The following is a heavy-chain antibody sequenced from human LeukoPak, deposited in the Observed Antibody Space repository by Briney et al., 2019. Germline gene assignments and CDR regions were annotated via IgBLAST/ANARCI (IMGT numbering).Heavy chain of an antibody. CDR3: ATEYDFLTGFFVQ. CDR1: GGTFSSYS. V-gene: IGHV1-69*04. CDR2: IIPVLGIP. J-gene: IGHJ4*02. D-gene: IGHD3-9*01. Sequence: SVKVSCKASGGTFSSYSFAWVRQAPGQGLEWVGRIIPVLGIPNYAKTFQGRVTITADKPTSTAYMELSSLRSEDTAVYYCATEYDFLTGFFVQWGQGTLVTVSS.